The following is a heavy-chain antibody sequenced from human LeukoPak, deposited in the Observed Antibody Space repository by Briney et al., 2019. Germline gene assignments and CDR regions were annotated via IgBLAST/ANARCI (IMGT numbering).Heavy chain of an antibody. V-gene: IGHV4-39*07. CDR2: IYYSGST. Sequence: SETLSLTCTVSGGSISSSSYYWGWIRQPPGKGLEWIGSIYYSGSTYYNPSLKSRVTISVDTSKNQFSLKLSSVTAADTAVYYCARDSAGCCSGGSCFGFDYWGQGTLVTVSS. CDR3: ARDSAGCCSGGSCFGFDY. D-gene: IGHD2-15*01. J-gene: IGHJ4*02. CDR1: GGSISSSSYY.